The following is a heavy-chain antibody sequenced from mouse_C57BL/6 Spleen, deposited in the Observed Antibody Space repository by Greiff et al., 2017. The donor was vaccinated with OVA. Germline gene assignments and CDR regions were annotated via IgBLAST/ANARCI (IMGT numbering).Heavy chain of an antibody. V-gene: IGHV1-55*01. Sequence: VKLQQPGAELVKPGASVKMSCKASGYTFTSYWITWVKQRPGQGLEWIGDIYPGSGSTNYNEKFKSKATLTVDTSSSTAYMQLSSLTSEDSAVYYCARRGIYYGNFFDYWGQGTTLTVSS. CDR3: ARRGIYYGNFFDY. J-gene: IGHJ2*01. CDR2: IYPGSGST. D-gene: IGHD2-1*01. CDR1: GYTFTSYW.